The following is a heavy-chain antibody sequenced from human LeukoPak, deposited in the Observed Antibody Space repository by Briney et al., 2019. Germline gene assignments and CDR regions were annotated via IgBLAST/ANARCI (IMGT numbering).Heavy chain of an antibody. V-gene: IGHV4-34*01. Sequence: SSETLSLTCAVYGGSFSGYYWSWIRQPPGKGLEWIGEINHSGSTNYNPSLKSRVTISVDTSKNQFSLKLCSVTAADTAVYYCARGPIYDYVWGSFHGRSFDYWGQGTLVTVSS. D-gene: IGHD3-16*01. J-gene: IGHJ4*02. CDR2: INHSGST. CDR3: ARGPIYDYVWGSFHGRSFDY. CDR1: GGSFSGYY.